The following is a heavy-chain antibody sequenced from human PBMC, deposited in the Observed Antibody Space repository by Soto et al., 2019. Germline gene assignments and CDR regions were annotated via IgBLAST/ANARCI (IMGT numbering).Heavy chain of an antibody. CDR2: IIPMFDIV. V-gene: IGHV1-69*01. CDR1: GGPFVRNA. Sequence: VKRYCKASGGPFVRNAISWVRQAPGQGLEWMGGIIPMFDIVHFAQKFQGRVTITADEFTSTAYMELSSLRSEDTAVYYCATEAEHEYCDYCGQRTPGTGSS. CDR3: ATEAEHEYCDY. D-gene: IGHD6-6*01. J-gene: IGHJ4*02.